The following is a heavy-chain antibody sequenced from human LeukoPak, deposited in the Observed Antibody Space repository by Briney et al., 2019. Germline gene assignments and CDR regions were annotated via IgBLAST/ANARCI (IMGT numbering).Heavy chain of an antibody. CDR1: GFTFSAYN. D-gene: IGHD6-6*01. CDR3: AYAAQIDY. Sequence: GGSLRLSCAASGFTFSAYNMNWVRQAPGKGLEWVSCISGSSSYIYYADSVRGRFTISRDNAKNSLYLQMDSLRAEDTAVYFCAYAAQIDYCGQGTLVTVSS. J-gene: IGHJ4*02. CDR2: ISGSSSYI. V-gene: IGHV3-21*01.